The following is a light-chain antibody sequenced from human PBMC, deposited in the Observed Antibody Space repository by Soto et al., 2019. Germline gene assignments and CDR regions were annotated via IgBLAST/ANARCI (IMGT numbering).Light chain of an antibody. CDR1: QGIRND. J-gene: IGKJ3*01. Sequence: AIQMTQSPSSLSASVGDTVTITCRASQGIRNDLGWYQQKPGKAPNLLIYAASSLQSGVPPRFSGSGSGSEFTLTISGLQPDDFAIYFCQQSYSLPLTFGPGTKVDV. V-gene: IGKV1-6*01. CDR2: AAS. CDR3: QQSYSLPLT.